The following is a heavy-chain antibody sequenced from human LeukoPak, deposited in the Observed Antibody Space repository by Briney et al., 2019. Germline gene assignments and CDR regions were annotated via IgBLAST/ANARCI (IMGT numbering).Heavy chain of an antibody. J-gene: IGHJ3*02. V-gene: IGHV4-59*08. CDR3: ARHSYDYVWGSYPEGAFDI. Sequence: SETLPLTCTVSGGSISSYYWSWIRQPPGKGLEWIGYIYYSGSTNYNPSLKSRVTISVDTSKNQFSPKLSSVTAADTAVYYCARHSYDYVWGSYPEGAFDIWGQGTMVTVSS. CDR1: GGSISSYY. D-gene: IGHD3-16*02. CDR2: IYYSGST.